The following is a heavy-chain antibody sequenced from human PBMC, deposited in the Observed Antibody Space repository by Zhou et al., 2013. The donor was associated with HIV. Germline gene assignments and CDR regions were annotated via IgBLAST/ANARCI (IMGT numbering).Heavy chain of an antibody. Sequence: QVQLVQSGGDVKKPGASVKVSCKTSGYIFTNYGLSWVRQAPGKGLEWMGWISVYNGFTRYAQKFQGRVTMTTDTSTSTAYMEVRSLRTDDTAVYYCAKDLIHRRNYDSSAFHMAVEYWGQGTLVTVSS. D-gene: IGHD3-22*01. J-gene: IGHJ4*02. V-gene: IGHV1-18*01. CDR2: ISVYNGFT. CDR3: AKDLIHRRNYDSSAFHMAVEY. CDR1: GYIFTNYG.